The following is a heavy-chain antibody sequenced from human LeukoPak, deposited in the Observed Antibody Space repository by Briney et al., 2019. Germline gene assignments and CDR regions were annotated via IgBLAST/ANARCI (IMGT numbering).Heavy chain of an antibody. J-gene: IGHJ4*02. V-gene: IGHV4-30-4*01. CDR1: GGSISSGDYY. D-gene: IGHD5-12*01. CDR2: IYYSGST. Sequence: SETLSLTCTVSGGSISSGDYYWSWIRQPPGKGLEWIGYIYYSGSTNYNPSLKSRVTISVDTSKNQFSLKLSSVTAADTAVYYCASRRGYFFDYWGQGTLVTVSS. CDR3: ASRRGYFFDY.